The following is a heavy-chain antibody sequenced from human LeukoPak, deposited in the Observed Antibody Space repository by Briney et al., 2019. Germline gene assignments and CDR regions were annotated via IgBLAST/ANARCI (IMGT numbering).Heavy chain of an antibody. V-gene: IGHV4-30-4*08. CDR2: IYYSGST. CDR1: GGSISSGDYY. J-gene: IGHJ4*02. D-gene: IGHD3-3*01. Sequence: SETLSLTCTVSGGSISSGDYYWSWIRQPPGKGLEWIGYIYYSGSTYYNPSLKSRVTISVDTSKNQFSLKLSSVTAADTAVYCCASITIFGVVITNWGQGTLVTVSS. CDR3: ASITIFGVVITN.